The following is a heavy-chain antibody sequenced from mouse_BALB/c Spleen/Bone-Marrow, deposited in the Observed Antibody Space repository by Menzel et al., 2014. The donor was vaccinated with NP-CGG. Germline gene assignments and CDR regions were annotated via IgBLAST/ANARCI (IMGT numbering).Heavy chain of an antibody. CDR1: GFTFTDYY. CDR3: ARDRGGLLHDY. D-gene: IGHD1-1*01. Sequence: DVKLQESGGGLVQPGGSLRLSCATSGFTFTDYYMSWVRPPPGKALEWLGFIRNKANGYTTEYSASVKGRFTISRDNSQSILYLQMNTLRAEDSATYYCARDRGGLLHDYWGQGTTLTVSS. V-gene: IGHV7-3*02. J-gene: IGHJ2*01. CDR2: IRNKANGYTT.